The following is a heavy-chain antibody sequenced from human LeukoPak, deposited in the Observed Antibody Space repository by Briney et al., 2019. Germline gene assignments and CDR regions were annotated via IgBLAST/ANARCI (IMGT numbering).Heavy chain of an antibody. CDR2: IRFDESHR. CDR1: GFTFSSYG. CDR3: ARWDIPTADIDY. Sequence: GGSLRLSCAASGFTFSSYGMHWVRQAPGKGLSGVAVIRFDESHRYYADSVKGRFTISRDNSKNTLFPQMNSLRAEDTALYYCARWDIPTADIDYWGQGTLVTVSS. J-gene: IGHJ4*02. V-gene: IGHV3-33*01. D-gene: IGHD6-13*01.